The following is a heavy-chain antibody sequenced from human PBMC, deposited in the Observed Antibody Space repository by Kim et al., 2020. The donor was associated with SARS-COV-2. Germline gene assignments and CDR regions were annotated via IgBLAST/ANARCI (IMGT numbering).Heavy chain of an antibody. J-gene: IGHJ4*02. V-gene: IGHV1-3*01. CDR3: ARGRGSNWSNLDY. Sequence: KYSHNFQGRVTITTDTSASTVSMELSSLRSEDTALYFCARGRGSNWSNLDYWGQGTLVTVSS. D-gene: IGHD6-13*01.